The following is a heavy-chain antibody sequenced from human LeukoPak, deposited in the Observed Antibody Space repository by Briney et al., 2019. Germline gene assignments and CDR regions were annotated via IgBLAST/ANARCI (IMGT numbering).Heavy chain of an antibody. CDR3: ARDLGYYDSSGYSDAFDI. V-gene: IGHV1-18*01. Sequence: ASVKVSCKASGYTLTSYGISWVRQAPGQGLEWMGWISAYNGNTNYAQKLQGRVTMTTDTSTSTAYMELRSLRSDDTAVYYCARDLGYYDSSGYSDAFDIWGQGTMVTVSS. J-gene: IGHJ3*02. D-gene: IGHD3-22*01. CDR1: GYTLTSYG. CDR2: ISAYNGNT.